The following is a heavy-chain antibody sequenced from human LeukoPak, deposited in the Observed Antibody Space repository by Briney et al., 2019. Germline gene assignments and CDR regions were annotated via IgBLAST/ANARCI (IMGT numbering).Heavy chain of an antibody. CDR3: ARVRGYCTNGVCYTGGYYYMDV. Sequence: GGSLRLSCAASGFTFSSYAISWVRQAPGQGLEWMGRIIPIFGTANYAQKFQGRVTITTDESTSTAYMELSSLRSEDTAVYYCARVRGYCTNGVCYTGGYYYMDVWGKGTTVTVSS. J-gene: IGHJ6*03. D-gene: IGHD2-8*01. CDR1: GFTFSSYA. V-gene: IGHV1-69*05. CDR2: IIPIFGTA.